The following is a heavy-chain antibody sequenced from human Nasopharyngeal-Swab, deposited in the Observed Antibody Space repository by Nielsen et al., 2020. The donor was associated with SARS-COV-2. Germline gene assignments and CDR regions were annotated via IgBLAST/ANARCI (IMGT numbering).Heavy chain of an antibody. CDR2: IYYSGST. CDR1: GGSISSYY. CDR3: ARVFKESSFSSSSGPFDY. D-gene: IGHD6-6*01. J-gene: IGHJ4*02. Sequence: SETLSLTCTVSGGSISSYYWSWIRQSPGKGLEWIGYIYYSGSTNYNPSLKSRVTISVDTSKNQFSLKLSSVTAADTAVYYCARVFKESSFSSSSGPFDYWGQGTLVTVSS. V-gene: IGHV4-59*01.